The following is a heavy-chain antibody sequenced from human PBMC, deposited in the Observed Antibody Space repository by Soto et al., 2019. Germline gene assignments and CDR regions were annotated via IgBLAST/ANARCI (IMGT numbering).Heavy chain of an antibody. D-gene: IGHD3-10*01. V-gene: IGHV4-31*03. Sequence: PSETLSLTCTVSGGSISSGGYYWSWIRQHPGKGLEWIGYIYYSGGTYYNPSLKSRVTISVDTSKNQFSLKLSSVTAADTAVYYCARDRYGSGSLDYWGQGTLVTVSS. CDR3: ARDRYGSGSLDY. CDR1: GGSISSGGYY. J-gene: IGHJ4*02. CDR2: IYYSGGT.